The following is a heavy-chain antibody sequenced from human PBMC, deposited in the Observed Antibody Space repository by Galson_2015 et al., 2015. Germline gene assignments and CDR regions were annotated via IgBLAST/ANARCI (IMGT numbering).Heavy chain of an antibody. V-gene: IGHV3-48*02. D-gene: IGHD5-24*01. CDR3: ARGSEMAP. CDR2: ISSSSSTI. Sequence: SLRLSCAASGFTFSTYRMNWVRQAPGKGLEWVSHISSSSSTIYYADSVKGRFTISRDNALNSLYLQVNSLRDEDTAVYYCARGSEMAPWGQGTLVTVSS. J-gene: IGHJ4*02. CDR1: GFTFSTYR.